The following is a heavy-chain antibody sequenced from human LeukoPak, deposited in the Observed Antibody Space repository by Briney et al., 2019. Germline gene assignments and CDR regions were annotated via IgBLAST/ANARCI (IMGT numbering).Heavy chain of an antibody. Sequence: SETLSLTCAVSGGSISNNWWGWVRQPPGKGLEWIGEIYRSGSPNYNPSLKSRVTISVDKSRNHFSLNLSSVTAADTAVYYCARVNINNWHSCDYWGQGTLVTVSS. J-gene: IGHJ4*02. V-gene: IGHV4-4*02. D-gene: IGHD1-1*01. CDR3: ARVNINNWHSCDY. CDR2: IYRSGSP. CDR1: GGSISNNW.